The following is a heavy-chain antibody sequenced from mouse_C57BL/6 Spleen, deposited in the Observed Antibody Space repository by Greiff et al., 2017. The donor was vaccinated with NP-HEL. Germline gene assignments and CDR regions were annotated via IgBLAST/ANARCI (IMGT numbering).Heavy chain of an antibody. V-gene: IGHV5-16*01. J-gene: IGHJ2*01. CDR2: INYDGSST. CDR3: ARVSGSSHYCDY. Sequence: EVQLVESEGGLVQPGSSMKLSCTASGFTFSDYYMAWVRQVPEKGLEWVANINYDGSSTYYLDSLKSRFIISRDNAKNILYLQMSSLKSEDTAPYYCARVSGSSHYCDYWGQGTTLTVSS. D-gene: IGHD1-1*01. CDR1: GFTFSDYY.